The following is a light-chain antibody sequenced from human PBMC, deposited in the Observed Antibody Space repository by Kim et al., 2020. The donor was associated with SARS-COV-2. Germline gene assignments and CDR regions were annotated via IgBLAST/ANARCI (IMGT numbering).Light chain of an antibody. CDR2: RDS. CDR1: NIGSKN. Sequence: SSELTQPLSVSVALGQTARITCGGNNIGSKNVHWYQQKPGQAPVLFIYRDSNRPSGIPERFSGSNSGNTATLTISRAQAGDEADYYCQVWDSSTRGVVFGGGTQLTVL. J-gene: IGLJ2*01. CDR3: QVWDSSTRGVV. V-gene: IGLV3-9*01.